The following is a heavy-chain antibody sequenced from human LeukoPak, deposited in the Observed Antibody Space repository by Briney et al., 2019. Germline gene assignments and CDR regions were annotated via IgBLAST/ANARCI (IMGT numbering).Heavy chain of an antibody. Sequence: GGSLRLSCAASGFTFSSYEMNWVRQAPGRGLEWVANIKQDGSEKYYEDSVKGRFTISRDNAKNSLYLQMNSLRAEDTAVYYCARDRGGDSSAYYFQYWGQGTLVTVSS. CDR1: GFTFSSYE. CDR3: ARDRGGDSSAYYFQY. V-gene: IGHV3-7*04. D-gene: IGHD3-22*01. CDR2: IKQDGSEK. J-gene: IGHJ4*02.